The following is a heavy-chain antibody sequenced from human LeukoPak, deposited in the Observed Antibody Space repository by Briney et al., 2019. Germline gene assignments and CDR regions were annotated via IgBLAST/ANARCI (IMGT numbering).Heavy chain of an antibody. J-gene: IGHJ3*02. CDR1: GGSISSYY. D-gene: IGHD3-22*01. Sequence: PSETLSLTCTVSGGSISSYYWSWIRQPPGKGLEWIGYIYYSGSTYYNPSLKSRVTISVDTSKNQFSLKLSSVTAADTAVYYCASPAQTFYDSSGYTDDAFDIWGQGTMVTVSS. CDR2: IYYSGST. CDR3: ASPAQTFYDSSGYTDDAFDI. V-gene: IGHV4-59*08.